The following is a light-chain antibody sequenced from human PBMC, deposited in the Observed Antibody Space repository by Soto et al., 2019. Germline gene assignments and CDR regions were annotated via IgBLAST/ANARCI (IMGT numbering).Light chain of an antibody. J-gene: IGKJ2*01. Sequence: EIVLTQSPGTLSLSPGERATLSCRASQTVSSNDVDWYQQKPGQAPRLLIYGAFSRATGIPGRFSGSGSGTDFTLTISGLEPEDSAVYYCQQYDTAPHTFGQGTKLEIK. CDR3: QQYDTAPHT. CDR1: QTVSSND. V-gene: IGKV3-20*01. CDR2: GAF.